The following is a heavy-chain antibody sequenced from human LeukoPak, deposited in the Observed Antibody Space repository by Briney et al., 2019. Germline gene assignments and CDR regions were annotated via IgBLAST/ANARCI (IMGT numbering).Heavy chain of an antibody. CDR2: ISYDGSNK. J-gene: IGHJ6*02. CDR3: AREVYGSGSSNYYYYGMDV. D-gene: IGHD3-10*01. V-gene: IGHV3-30-3*01. Sequence: PGGSLRLSRAASGFTFSSYAMHWVRQAPGKGLEWVAVISYDGSNKYYADSVKGRFTISRDNSKNTLYLQMNSLRAEDTAVYYCAREVYGSGSSNYYYYGMDVWGQGTTVTVSS. CDR1: GFTFSSYA.